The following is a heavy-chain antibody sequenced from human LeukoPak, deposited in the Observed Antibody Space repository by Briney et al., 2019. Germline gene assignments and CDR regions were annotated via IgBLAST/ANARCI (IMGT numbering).Heavy chain of an antibody. Sequence: SQTLSLTCAISGDSVASNSAAWNWIRQSPSRGLEWLGRTYYRSKWYNDYAVSVKSRITINPDTSKNQFPMQLNSVTPEERAGYYCARGGGNLDYWGQGTLVTVYS. J-gene: IGHJ4*02. CDR1: GDSVASNSAA. D-gene: IGHD1-14*01. CDR3: ARGGGNLDY. CDR2: TYYRSKWYN. V-gene: IGHV6-1*01.